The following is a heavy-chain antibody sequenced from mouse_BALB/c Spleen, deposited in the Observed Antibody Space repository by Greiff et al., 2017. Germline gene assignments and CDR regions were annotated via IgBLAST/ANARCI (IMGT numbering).Heavy chain of an antibody. CDR2: IWGDG. CDR3: ATCNSAAWFAY. V-gene: IGHV2-3*01. D-gene: IGHD2-1*01. Sequence: LQQSGPGLVAPSQSLSITCTVSGFSLTSYGVSWVRQPPGKGLEWLGVIWGDGSISKDNSKSQVFLKLNSLQTDDTATYYCATCNSAAWFAYWGQGTLVTVSA. CDR1: GFSLTSYG. J-gene: IGHJ3*01.